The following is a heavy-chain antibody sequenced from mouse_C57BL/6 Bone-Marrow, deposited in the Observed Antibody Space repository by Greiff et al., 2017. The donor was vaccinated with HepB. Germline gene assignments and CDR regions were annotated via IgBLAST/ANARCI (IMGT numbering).Heavy chain of an antibody. CDR2: ISDGGSYT. CDR3: ARDPVVDY. CDR1: GFTFSSYA. Sequence: EVKVVESGGGLVKPGGSLKLSCAASGFTFSSYAMSWVRQTPEKRLEWVATISDGGSYTYYPDNVKGRFTISRDNAKNNLYLQMSHLKSEDTAMYYCARDPVVDYWGQGTTLTVSS. V-gene: IGHV5-4*01. J-gene: IGHJ2*01.